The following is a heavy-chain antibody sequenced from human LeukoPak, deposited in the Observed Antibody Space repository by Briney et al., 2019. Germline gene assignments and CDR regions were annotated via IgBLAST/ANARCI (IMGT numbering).Heavy chain of an antibody. D-gene: IGHD5-24*01. CDR2: INPNSGGT. CDR1: GYTFTAYY. V-gene: IGHV1-2*02. Sequence: ASVKVSCKASGYTFTAYYLHWVRQAPGQRLEWMGWINPNSGGTNYAQNFQGRVTMTRDTSISTAYMELSRLRSDDTAVYYCARDRDGYNNPGYWGQGTLVTVSS. CDR3: ARDRDGYNNPGY. J-gene: IGHJ4*02.